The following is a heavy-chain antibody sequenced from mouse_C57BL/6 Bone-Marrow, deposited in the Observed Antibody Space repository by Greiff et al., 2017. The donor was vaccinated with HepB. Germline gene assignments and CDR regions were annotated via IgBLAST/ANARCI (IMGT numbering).Heavy chain of an antibody. Sequence: QVQLQQSGPELVKPGASVKISCKASGYAFSSSWMNWVKQRPGKGLEWIGRIYPGDGDTNYNGKFKGKATLTADKSSSTAYMQLSSLTSEDSAVYFCASSSFYAMDYWGQGTSVTDSS. CDR2: IYPGDGDT. D-gene: IGHD1-1*01. J-gene: IGHJ4*01. CDR3: ASSSFYAMDY. V-gene: IGHV1-82*01. CDR1: GYAFSSSW.